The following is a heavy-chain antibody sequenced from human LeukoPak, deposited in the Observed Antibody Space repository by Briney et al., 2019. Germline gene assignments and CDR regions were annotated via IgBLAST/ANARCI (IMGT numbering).Heavy chain of an antibody. V-gene: IGHV1-18*01. CDR2: ISAYSGHT. Sequence: ASVTLSCKASGYTFTNYGISWLRQAPGQGPEWMGWISAYSGHTNYVQKLQGRVTMTTDTSTSTAYMELRSLRSDDTAVYYCARDNHSGSWSWFDPWGEGTLVCASS. CDR3: ARDNHSGSWSWFDP. D-gene: IGHD6-13*01. J-gene: IGHJ5*02. CDR1: GYTFTNYG.